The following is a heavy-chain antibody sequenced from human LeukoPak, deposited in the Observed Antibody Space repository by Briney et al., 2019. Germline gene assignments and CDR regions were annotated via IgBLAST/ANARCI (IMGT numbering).Heavy chain of an antibody. CDR1: GFTSSNYV. V-gene: IGHV3-23*01. D-gene: IGHD6-19*01. J-gene: IGHJ4*02. CDR3: AKVRAPSGWFNSDY. CDR2: VSGSGDST. Sequence: GGSLRLSCAASGFTSSNYVMSWVRQAPGKGLEWVSGVSGSGDSTYYADSVKGRFTISRDNSKNTLYLQMNSLRVEDTAAYYCAKVRAPSGWFNSDYWGQGTLVTVSS.